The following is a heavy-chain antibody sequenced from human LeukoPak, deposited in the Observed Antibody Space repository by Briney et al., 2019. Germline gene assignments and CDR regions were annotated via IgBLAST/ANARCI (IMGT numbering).Heavy chain of an antibody. D-gene: IGHD1-26*01. CDR1: GGSISSSGYY. Sequence: PSETLSLTCTVSGGSISSSGYYWGWIRQPPGKGLEWIGSIYYSGSTYYNPSLKSRVTISVDTSKNQFSLKLSSVTAADTAVYYCARHLSGRIVGATGDWGQGTLVTVFS. V-gene: IGHV4-39*01. CDR3: ARHLSGRIVGATGD. CDR2: IYYSGST. J-gene: IGHJ4*02.